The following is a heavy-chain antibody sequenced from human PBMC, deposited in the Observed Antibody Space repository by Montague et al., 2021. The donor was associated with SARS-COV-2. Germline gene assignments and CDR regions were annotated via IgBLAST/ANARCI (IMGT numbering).Heavy chain of an antibody. V-gene: IGHV4-31*03. Sequence: TLSLTCTVSGGSISSGGYYWSWIRQHPGKGLEWIGYIYYSGSTYYNPSLKSRVTISVDTSKNQFSLKLSSVTAAGTAVYYCARDTRISGAFDIWGQGTMVTVSS. J-gene: IGHJ3*02. D-gene: IGHD2-15*01. CDR1: GGSISSGGYY. CDR2: IYYSGST. CDR3: ARDTRISGAFDI.